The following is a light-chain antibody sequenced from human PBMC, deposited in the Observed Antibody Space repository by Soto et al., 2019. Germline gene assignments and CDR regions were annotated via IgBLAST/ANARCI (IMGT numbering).Light chain of an antibody. CDR2: DAS. CDR1: QSVGGH. Sequence: EIMLTQSPAPLSLSPGERATLSCRASQSVGGHLAWYQQKPGQAPRLLIYDASDRATGIPARFSGSGSETDFTLTISSLEPDDFAVYYCQQRNNWPPSITFGQGTRLEIK. V-gene: IGKV3-11*01. J-gene: IGKJ5*01. CDR3: QQRNNWPPSIT.